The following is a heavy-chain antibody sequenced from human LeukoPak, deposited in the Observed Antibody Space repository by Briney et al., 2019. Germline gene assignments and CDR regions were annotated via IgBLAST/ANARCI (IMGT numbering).Heavy chain of an antibody. CDR2: FSDSWRT. Sequence: SETLSLTCTVCVGSITGYYGICIREPGGKGGVGMGRFSDSWRTYYNPSLESRVTISLDTSNNQYSLKVTSVTAADTAVYYCARGTDMTPITGYYSFVYWGQGTLVSVSS. V-gene: IGHV4-4*07. CDR1: VGSITGYY. D-gene: IGHD5-24*01. CDR3: ARGTDMTPITGYYSFVY. J-gene: IGHJ4*02.